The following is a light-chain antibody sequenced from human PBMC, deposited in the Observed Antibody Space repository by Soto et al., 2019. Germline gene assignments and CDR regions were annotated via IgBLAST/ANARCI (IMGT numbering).Light chain of an antibody. CDR1: QSVSGSS. CDR3: QQYGSSQYT. Sequence: EIVLTQSPGTLSLSPGERATLSCRASQSVSGSSLAWYQQKPGQAPRLLIYGASSRATGIPDRFSGSGSGTDFTLTISRREPEDVAVYYCQQYGSSQYTFGQGTKLEIK. CDR2: GAS. V-gene: IGKV3-20*01. J-gene: IGKJ2*01.